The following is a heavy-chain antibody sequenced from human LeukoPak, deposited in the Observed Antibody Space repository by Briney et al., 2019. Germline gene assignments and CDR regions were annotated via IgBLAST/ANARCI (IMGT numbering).Heavy chain of an antibody. V-gene: IGHV3-23*01. CDR3: AKDRGYLWYNWFDP. CDR1: GLTFSSYA. Sequence: GGSLRLPCAASGLTFSSYAMSWLRQAPGKGLEWVPAISGSGGSTYYADSVKGRFTISRDNSKNTLYLQMNSLRAEDTAVYYCAKDRGYLWYNWFDPWGQGALVTVSS. CDR2: ISGSGGST. D-gene: IGHD2-21*01. J-gene: IGHJ5*02.